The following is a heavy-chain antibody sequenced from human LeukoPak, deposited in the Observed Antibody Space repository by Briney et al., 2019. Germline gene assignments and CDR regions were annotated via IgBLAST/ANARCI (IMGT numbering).Heavy chain of an antibody. CDR1: GVSFSSYG. V-gene: IGHV3-30*02. J-gene: IGHJ4*02. CDR2: IRYDGNNA. CDR3: AKGGDGYNYGSYFDY. Sequence: GGSLRLSCEVSGVSFSSYGMHWVRQAPGKGLEWVAFIRYDGNNAFYVDSVKGRFTISRDNSKNTLYLQMNSLRAEDTAVYYCAKGGDGYNYGSYFDYWGQGTLVTVSS. D-gene: IGHD5-24*01.